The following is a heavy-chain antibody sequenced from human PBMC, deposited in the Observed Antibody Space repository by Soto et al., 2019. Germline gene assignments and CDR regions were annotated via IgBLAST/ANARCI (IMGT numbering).Heavy chain of an antibody. Sequence: QVQLVESGGGVVQPGRSLRLSCAASGFTFSSYAMHWVRQAPGKGLEWVAVISYDGSNKYYADSVKGRFTISRDNSKNTLYLQMNSLRAEDTAVYYCARVCDYGDLPLYYYYGMDVWGQWTTVTVSS. D-gene: IGHD4-17*01. CDR1: GFTFSSYA. CDR2: ISYDGSNK. J-gene: IGHJ6*02. CDR3: ARVCDYGDLPLYYYYGMDV. V-gene: IGHV3-30-3*01.